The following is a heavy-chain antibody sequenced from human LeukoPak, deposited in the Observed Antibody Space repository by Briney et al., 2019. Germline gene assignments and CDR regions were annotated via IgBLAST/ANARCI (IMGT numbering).Heavy chain of an antibody. V-gene: IGHV3-48*01. D-gene: IGHD5/OR15-5a*01. CDR2: ISSSSSTI. J-gene: IGHJ6*03. CDR3: ARDESTYYYYMDV. CDR1: GFTFSSYS. Sequence: GGSLRLSCAASGFTFSSYSMNWVRQAPGKGLEWVSYISSSSSTIYYADSVKGRFTISRDNAKNSLYLQMNSLRAEDTAVYYCARDESTYYYYMDVWGKGTTVTVSS.